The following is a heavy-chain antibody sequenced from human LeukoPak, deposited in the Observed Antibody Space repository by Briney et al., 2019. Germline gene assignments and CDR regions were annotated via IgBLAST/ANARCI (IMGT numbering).Heavy chain of an antibody. Sequence: GGSLRLTCTASGFPFIEYSMNWVRQAPGKGLEWISYIGIDSGNTKYADSVRGRVTISADKAKNSLYLKMNSLRVEDTAVYYCARDHNYAFDNWGQGTLVSVAS. J-gene: IGHJ4*02. CDR1: GFPFIEYS. D-gene: IGHD1-1*01. V-gene: IGHV3-48*01. CDR3: ARDHNYAFDN. CDR2: IGIDSGNT.